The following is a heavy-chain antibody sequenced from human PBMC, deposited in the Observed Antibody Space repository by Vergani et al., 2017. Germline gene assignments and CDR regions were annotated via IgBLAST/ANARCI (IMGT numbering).Heavy chain of an antibody. V-gene: IGHV1-69*06. CDR1: GGTFSSYA. D-gene: IGHD3-10*01. Sequence: QVQLVQSGAEVKKPGSSVKVSCKASGGTFSSYAISWVRQAPGQGLEWMGGIIPIFGTANYAKKFQGRFTITADKSTSTAYMELSSLRSEDTAVYYCARDAAFGELLYYYFDYWGQGTLVTVSS. J-gene: IGHJ4*02. CDR2: IIPIFGTA. CDR3: ARDAAFGELLYYYFDY.